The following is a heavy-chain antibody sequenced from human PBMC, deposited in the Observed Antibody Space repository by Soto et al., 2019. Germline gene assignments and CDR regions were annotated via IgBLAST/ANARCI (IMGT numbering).Heavy chain of an antibody. CDR2: ISAYNGHT. D-gene: IGHD3-22*01. J-gene: IGHJ3*02. CDR1: GYTFTSYG. V-gene: IGHV1-18*01. CDR3: AYYYDSSGYPLGAFDI. Sequence: ASVKVSCKASGYTFTSYGISWVRQAPGQGFEWMGWISAYNGHTNYAQKLQGRVTMTTDTSTSTAYMELRSLRSDDTAVYYCAYYYDSSGYPLGAFDIWGQGTMVTVSS.